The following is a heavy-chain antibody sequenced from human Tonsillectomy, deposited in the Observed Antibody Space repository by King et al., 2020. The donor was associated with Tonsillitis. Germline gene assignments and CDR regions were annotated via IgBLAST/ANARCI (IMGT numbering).Heavy chain of an antibody. CDR3: AKDLRWVAVAYGN. Sequence: QEQLVQSGGGVVQPGGSLRLSCAASGFTFSSYGMHWVRQAPGKGLEWVAFIRYDGSNKYYADSVKGRFTISRDNSKNTLYLQMNSLRAEDTAVYYCAKDLRWVAVAYGNWGQGTLVTVSS. CDR2: IRYDGSNK. CDR1: GFTFSSYG. V-gene: IGHV3-30*02. J-gene: IGHJ4*02. D-gene: IGHD6-19*01.